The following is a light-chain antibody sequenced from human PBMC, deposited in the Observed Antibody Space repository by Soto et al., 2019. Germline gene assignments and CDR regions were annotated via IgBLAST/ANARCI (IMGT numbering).Light chain of an antibody. CDR2: GSS. CDR1: QSVTSSS. CDR3: QQYGNSLWT. J-gene: IGKJ1*01. V-gene: IGKV3-20*01. Sequence: IVLTQSPGTLSLSPGESATLSCRASQSVTSSSLAWYQHRPGQAPRLLISGSSNRATGIPDRFSGSGSGTDFTLTISRLEPEDFAVYYCQQYGNSLWTFGQGTKVEIK.